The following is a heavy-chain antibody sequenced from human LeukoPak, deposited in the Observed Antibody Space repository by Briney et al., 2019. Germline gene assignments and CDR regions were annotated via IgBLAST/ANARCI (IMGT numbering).Heavy chain of an antibody. D-gene: IGHD6-19*01. CDR2: IYYSGST. CDR3: ARDHGSGWYSLDY. V-gene: IGHV4-59*01. J-gene: IGHJ4*02. Sequence: PSETLSLTCTVSGGSISSYYWSWIRQPPGKGLEWIGYIYYSGSTNYNPSLKSRVTISVDTSKNQFSLKLSSVTAADTAVYYCARDHGSGWYSLDYWGQGTLVTVSS. CDR1: GGSISSYY.